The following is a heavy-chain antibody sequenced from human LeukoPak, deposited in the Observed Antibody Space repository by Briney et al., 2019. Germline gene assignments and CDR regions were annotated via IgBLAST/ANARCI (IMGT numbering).Heavy chain of an antibody. V-gene: IGHV4-34*01. J-gene: IGHJ4*02. CDR1: GGSFSGYY. CDR2: GSESGGT. D-gene: IGHD1-14*01. Sequence: SETLSLTCAVYGGSFSGYYWSWIRQPPGKGLEWIGEGSESGGTKFNPSLKSRVTISADTSKNQFSLKLNSVTAADTAVYYCARHKKSEAVAERGTIDYWGQGTLVTVSS. CDR3: ARHKKSEAVAERGTIDY.